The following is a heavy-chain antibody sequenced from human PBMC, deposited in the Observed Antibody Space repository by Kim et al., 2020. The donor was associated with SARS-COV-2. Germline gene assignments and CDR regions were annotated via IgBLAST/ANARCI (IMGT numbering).Heavy chain of an antibody. CDR3: ASSRSLDY. J-gene: IGHJ4*02. CDR2: GST. D-gene: IGHD1-26*01. V-gene: IGHV4-34*01. Sequence: GSTTYNPSLKSRVTISVDTSKNQFSLKLSSVTAADTAVYYCASSRSLDYWGQGTLVTVSS.